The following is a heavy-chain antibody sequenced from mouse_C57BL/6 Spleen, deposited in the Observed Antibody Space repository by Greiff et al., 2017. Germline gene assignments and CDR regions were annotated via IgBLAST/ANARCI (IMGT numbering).Heavy chain of an antibody. V-gene: IGHV1-69*01. J-gene: IGHJ2*01. CDR2: IDPSNSYS. CDR3: ARRAYGSHGDY. Sequence: QVQLQQPGAELVMPGASVKLSCKASGYTLTSYWMHWVTPRPGHGLAWSGEIDPSNSYSNYNQKIKGKSTLTVDKSSSTAYMQLSSLTSEDSAGYYWARRAYGSHGDYGCQGTTRTDSS. CDR1: GYTLTSYW. D-gene: IGHD2-2*01.